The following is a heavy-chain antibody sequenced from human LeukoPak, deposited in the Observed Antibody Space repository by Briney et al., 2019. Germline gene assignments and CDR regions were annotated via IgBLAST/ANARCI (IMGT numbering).Heavy chain of an antibody. CDR2: IYTSGST. D-gene: IGHD3-3*01. CDR1: GGSISSGSYY. CDR3: ARVEYDFWSGFNWFDP. J-gene: IGHJ5*02. V-gene: IGHV4-61*02. Sequence: SETLSLTCTVSGGSISSGSYYWSWIQQPARKGLEWIGRIYTSGSTNYNPSLKSRVTISVDTSKNQFSLKLSSVTAADTAVYYCARVEYDFWSGFNWFDPWGQGTLVTVSS.